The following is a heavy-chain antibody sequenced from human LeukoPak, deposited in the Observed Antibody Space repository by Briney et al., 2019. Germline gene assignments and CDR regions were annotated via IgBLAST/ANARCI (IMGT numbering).Heavy chain of an antibody. Sequence: GGTLRLSCAASGFTFSSYGIRWVRQAPGKGLEWFSAISGSGGSTYYADSVKGWFTISRDNSKNTLYLQMHSLRAEDTAVYYCAKESLRVVPSATFDYWGQGTLVTVSS. CDR2: ISGSGGST. D-gene: IGHD2-2*01. CDR1: GFTFSSYG. V-gene: IGHV3-23*01. J-gene: IGHJ4*02. CDR3: AKESLRVVPSATFDY.